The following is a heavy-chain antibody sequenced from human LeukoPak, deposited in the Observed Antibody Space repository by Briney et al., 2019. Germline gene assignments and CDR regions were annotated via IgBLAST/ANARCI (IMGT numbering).Heavy chain of an antibody. Sequence: ASVKVSCKASGYTFTSYYMHWVRQAPGRGLEWMGIINPSGGSTSYAQKFQGRVTMTRDTSTSTVYMELSSLRSKDTAVYYCASARGLRFLERALGYWGQGTLVTVSS. CDR2: INPSGGST. J-gene: IGHJ4*02. CDR3: ASARGLRFLERALGY. D-gene: IGHD3-3*01. V-gene: IGHV1-46*03. CDR1: GYTFTSYY.